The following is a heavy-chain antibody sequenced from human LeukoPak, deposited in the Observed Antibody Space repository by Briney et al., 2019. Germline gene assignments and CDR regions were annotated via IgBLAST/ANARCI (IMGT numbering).Heavy chain of an antibody. V-gene: IGHV1-8*03. CDR2: MNPNSGNT. D-gene: IGHD1-26*01. Sequence: ASVKVSCKASGYSFTSYDINWVRQATGQGLEWMGWMNPNSGNTGYAQKFQGRVTITRNTSISTAYMELSSLRSEDTAVYYCARTALAKRENWFDPWGQGTLVTVSS. CDR3: ARTALAKRENWFDP. J-gene: IGHJ5*02. CDR1: GYSFTSYD.